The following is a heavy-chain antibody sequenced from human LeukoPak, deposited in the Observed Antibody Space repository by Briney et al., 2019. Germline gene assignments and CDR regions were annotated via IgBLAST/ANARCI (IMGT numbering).Heavy chain of an antibody. CDR1: GGSFSGYY. D-gene: IGHD1-26*01. CDR3: ARGGGGSYYYYYYMDV. V-gene: IGHV4-34*01. Sequence: SETLSLTCAVYGGSFSGYYWSWIRQPPGTGLEWIGEINHSGSTNYNPSLKSRVTISVDTSKHQFSLKLSSVTAADTAVYYCARGGGGSYYYYYYMDVWGKGTTVTISS. J-gene: IGHJ6*03. CDR2: INHSGST.